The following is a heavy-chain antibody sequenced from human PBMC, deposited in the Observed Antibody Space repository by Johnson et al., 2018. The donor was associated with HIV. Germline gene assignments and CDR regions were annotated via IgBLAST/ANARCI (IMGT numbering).Heavy chain of an antibody. Sequence: QVQLVESGGGVVQPGRSLRLSWVRQAPGKGLDWVAVISYDGSNKYYADSVKGRFTISRDNSKNTLYLQMNSLRAEDTAVYYCARPQGTGDAFDIWGQGTMVTVSS. V-gene: IGHV3-30*04. J-gene: IGHJ3*02. D-gene: IGHD1-1*01. CDR2: ISYDGSNK. CDR3: ARPQGTGDAFDI.